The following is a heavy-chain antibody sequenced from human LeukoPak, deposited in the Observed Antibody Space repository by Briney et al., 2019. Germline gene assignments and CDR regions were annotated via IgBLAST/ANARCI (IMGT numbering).Heavy chain of an antibody. CDR1: GYTFTSYY. J-gene: IGHJ1*01. Sequence: ASVEVSCKASGYTFTSYYMHWVRQAPGQGLEWMGIINPSGGSTSYAQKFQGRVTMTRDTSTSTVYMELSSLRSEDTAVYYCARAPKPYYYDSSGYYPNFQHWGQGTLVTVSS. V-gene: IGHV1-46*01. CDR2: INPSGGST. CDR3: ARAPKPYYYDSSGYYPNFQH. D-gene: IGHD3-22*01.